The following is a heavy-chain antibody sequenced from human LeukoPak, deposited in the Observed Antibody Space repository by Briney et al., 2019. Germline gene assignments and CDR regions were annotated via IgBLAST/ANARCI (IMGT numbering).Heavy chain of an antibody. J-gene: IGHJ6*03. Sequence: PSHTLSLTCGISGVSVRDYYRSWIRQTPGEGLEWIGEINQSGSPKYNPSLKSRVAIFVDTSSNQLSLNVTSVTAADTAVYYCVRGLVKKLVRRQIYYYMDVWGKGTTVIVSS. CDR1: GVSVRDYY. D-gene: IGHD6-6*01. CDR3: VRGLVKKLVRRQIYYYMDV. CDR2: INQSGSP. V-gene: IGHV4-34*01.